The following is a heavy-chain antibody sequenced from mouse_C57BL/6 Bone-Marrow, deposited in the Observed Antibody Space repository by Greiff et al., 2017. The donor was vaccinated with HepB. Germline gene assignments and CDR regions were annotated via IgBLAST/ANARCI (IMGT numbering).Heavy chain of an antibody. CDR1: GYSITSGYY. J-gene: IGHJ3*01. CDR3: ARGAIYYGNSWFAY. D-gene: IGHD2-1*01. CDR2: ISYDGSN. Sequence: DVKLQESGPGLVKPSQSLSPTCSVTGYSITSGYYWNWIRQFPGNKLEWMGYISYDGSNNYNPSLKNRISITRDTSKNQFFLKLNSVTTEDTATYYCARGAIYYGNSWFAYWGQGTLVTVSA. V-gene: IGHV3-6*01.